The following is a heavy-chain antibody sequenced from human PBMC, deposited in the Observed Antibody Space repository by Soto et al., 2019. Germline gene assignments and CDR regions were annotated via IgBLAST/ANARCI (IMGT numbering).Heavy chain of an antibody. V-gene: IGHV4-34*04. Sequence: PSETLSLTCAVSGASFSGFYWSWIRQSPGKGPEWIGEIDHSGITNHNTALKSRATMSVDTSKNQFSLKLRSVTAADTAVYYCARGVSVTLAVQGGAPDKNYFDSWSQGTLVTVSS. D-gene: IGHD1-26*01. J-gene: IGHJ4*02. CDR2: IDHSGIT. CDR1: GASFSGFY. CDR3: ARGVSVTLAVQGGAPDKNYFDS.